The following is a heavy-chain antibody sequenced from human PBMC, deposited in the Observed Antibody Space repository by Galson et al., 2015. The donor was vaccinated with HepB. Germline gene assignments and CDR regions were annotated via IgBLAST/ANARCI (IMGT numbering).Heavy chain of an antibody. J-gene: IGHJ6*02. CDR1: GFTFSNAW. CDR3: TTIPIPPITIVRGGTPYYYYGMDV. D-gene: IGHD3-10*01. V-gene: IGHV3-15*01. CDR2: IKNKIDGGTT. Sequence: SLRLSCAASGFTFSNAWMSWVRQAPGKGLEWVGRIKNKIDGGTTDYAVPVQHRFTISRDDSENTLYLHMNSLKTEDTAVYYCTTIPIPPITIVRGGTPYYYYGMDVWGQGTTVTVSS.